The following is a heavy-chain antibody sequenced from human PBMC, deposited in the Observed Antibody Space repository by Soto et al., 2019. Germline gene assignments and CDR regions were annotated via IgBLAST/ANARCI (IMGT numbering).Heavy chain of an antibody. CDR1: GYTFTSYG. J-gene: IGHJ6*02. V-gene: IGHV1-18*01. CDR3: ARDMPPVLRFLEWLRRGMDV. D-gene: IGHD3-3*01. CDR2: ISAYNGNT. Sequence: ASVKVSCKASGYTFTSYGISWVRQAPGQGLEWMGWISAYNGNTNYAQKLQGRVTMTTDTSTSTAYMELRSLRSDDTAVYYCARDMPPVLRFLEWLRRGMDVWRQGTTVTVSS.